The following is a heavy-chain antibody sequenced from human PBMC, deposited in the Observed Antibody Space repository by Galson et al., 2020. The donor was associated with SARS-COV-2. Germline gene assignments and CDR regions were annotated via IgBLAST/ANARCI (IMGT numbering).Heavy chain of an antibody. CDR2: INHSGST. D-gene: IGHD5-12*01. V-gene: IGHV4-34*01. CDR1: GGSFSGSY. Sequence: SETLSLTCAVYGGSFSGSYWSWIRQPPGKGLEWIGEINHSGSTNYNPSLKSRVTISVDTSKNQFSLKLSSVTAADTAVYYCARGAVDNEAFDIWGQGTMVTVSS. J-gene: IGHJ3*02. CDR3: ARGAVDNEAFDI.